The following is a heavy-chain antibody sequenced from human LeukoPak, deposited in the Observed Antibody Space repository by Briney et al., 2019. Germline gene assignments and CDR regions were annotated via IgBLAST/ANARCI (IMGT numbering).Heavy chain of an antibody. CDR2: GSSHGGGA. CDR3: ARRRDCSNGVCYGMDV. D-gene: IGHD2-8*01. CDR1: RFTLSTHG. V-gene: IGHV3-64*01. J-gene: IGHJ6*02. Sequence: GGSLRLSCAASRFTLSTHGMHWVRQAPGKGLEYVSGGSSHGGGAYSGKAVKGRFTISRATSKTTLYLKMGSLSAEATAVYYCARRRDCSNGVCYGMDVWGQGTTVTVSS.